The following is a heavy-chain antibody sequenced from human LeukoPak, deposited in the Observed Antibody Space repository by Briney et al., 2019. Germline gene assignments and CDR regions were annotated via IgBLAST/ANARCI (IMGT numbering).Heavy chain of an antibody. CDR3: ARAHGSGSSLFDY. CDR1: GFTFSSYS. J-gene: IGHJ4*02. V-gene: IGHV3-21*01. Sequence: GGPLRLSCAASGFTFSSYSMNWVRQAPGKGLEWVSSISSSSSYIYYADSVKGRFTISRDNAKNSLYLQMNSLRAEDTAVYYCARAHGSGSSLFDYWGQGTLVTVSS. CDR2: ISSSSSYI. D-gene: IGHD3-10*01.